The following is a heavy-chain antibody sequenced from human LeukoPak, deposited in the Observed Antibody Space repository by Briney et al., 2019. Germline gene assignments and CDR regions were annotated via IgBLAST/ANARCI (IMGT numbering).Heavy chain of an antibody. Sequence: GGSLRLSCAASGFTFSSYNMKWVRQAPGRGLECVSSISISGDFIYYADSVEGRFTISRENAKNSLYLQMNSLRAEDTAVYYCVKEGTVALDYWGQGTLVTVSS. CDR2: ISISGDFI. CDR1: GFTFSSYN. CDR3: VKEGTVALDY. J-gene: IGHJ4*02. V-gene: IGHV3-21*01. D-gene: IGHD4-23*01.